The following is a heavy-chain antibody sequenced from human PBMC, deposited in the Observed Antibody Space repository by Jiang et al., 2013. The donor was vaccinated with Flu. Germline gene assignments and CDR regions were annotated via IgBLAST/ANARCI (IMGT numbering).Heavy chain of an antibody. J-gene: IGHJ2*01. Sequence: PGLVKPSETLSLTCTVSSGSISSSSYYWGWIRQPPGKGLEWIGTLYYSGSTYYNPSLKSRVTIFVDTSKNQFSLRLSSVTAADTAVYYCARHAGIAARWYFDLWGRGTLVTVSS. D-gene: IGHD6-6*01. CDR1: SGSISSSSYY. CDR2: LYYSGST. V-gene: IGHV4-39*01. CDR3: ARHAGIAARWYFDL.